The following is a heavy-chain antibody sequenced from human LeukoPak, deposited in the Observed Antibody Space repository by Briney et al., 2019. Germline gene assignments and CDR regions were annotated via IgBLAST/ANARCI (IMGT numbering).Heavy chain of an antibody. CDR3: ARSERFGLAFGY. CDR2: ISAYNGNT. J-gene: IGHJ4*02. CDR1: GYTFTSYG. V-gene: IGHV1-18*01. D-gene: IGHD3-10*01. Sequence: APVKVSCKASGYTFTSYGISWVRQAPGQGLEWMGWISAYNGNTNYAQKLQGRVTMTTDTSTSTAYMELRSLRSDDTAVYYCARSERFGLAFGYWGQGTLVTVSS.